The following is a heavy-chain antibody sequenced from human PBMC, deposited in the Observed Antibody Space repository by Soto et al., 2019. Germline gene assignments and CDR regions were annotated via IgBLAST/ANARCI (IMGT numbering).Heavy chain of an antibody. CDR1: GFTFSSCG. Sequence: QVQLVESGGGVVQPGRSLRLFCAASGFTFSSCGMHWVRQAPGMGLQWVAVISNDGSNKIYADSVKGRFTISRNNSKNTMYLQMNSLRAEDTAVYYCATEWSEWLAPVVDVWGQGTTVTVPS. V-gene: IGHV3-30*03. D-gene: IGHD6-19*01. CDR3: ATEWSEWLAPVVDV. CDR2: ISNDGSNK. J-gene: IGHJ6*02.